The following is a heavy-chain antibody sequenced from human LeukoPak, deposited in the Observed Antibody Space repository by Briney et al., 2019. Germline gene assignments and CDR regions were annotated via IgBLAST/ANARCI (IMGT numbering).Heavy chain of an antibody. CDR3: ATQLRYFDWLPFDY. V-gene: IGHV7-4-1*02. CDR1: GYTFTSYA. Sequence: ASVKVSCKASGYTFTSYAMNWVRQAPGQGLEWMGWINTNTGNPTYAQGFTGRFVFSLDTSVSTAYLQISSLKAEDTAVYYCATQLRYFDWLPFDYWGQGTLVTVSS. J-gene: IGHJ4*02. CDR2: INTNTGNP. D-gene: IGHD3-9*01.